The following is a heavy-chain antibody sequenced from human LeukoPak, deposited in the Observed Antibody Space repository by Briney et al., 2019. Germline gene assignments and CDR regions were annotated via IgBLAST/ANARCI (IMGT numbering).Heavy chain of an antibody. CDR1: GGSISSYY. CDR2: IYTSGST. D-gene: IGHD3-22*01. V-gene: IGHV4-4*07. J-gene: IGHJ3*02. CDR3: ARGRDYYDSSGFYDPAAFDI. Sequence: SETLSLTCTVSGGSISSYYWSWIRQPAGKGLEWIGRIYTSGSTNYNPSLKSRVTMSVDTSKNQFSLKLSSVTAADTAVYYCARGRDYYDSSGFYDPAAFDIWGQGTMVTVSS.